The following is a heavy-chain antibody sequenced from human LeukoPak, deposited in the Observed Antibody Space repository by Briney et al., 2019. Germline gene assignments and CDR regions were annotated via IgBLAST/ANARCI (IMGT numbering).Heavy chain of an antibody. V-gene: IGHV5-51*01. Sequence: GESLKISCKGSGYSFTSYWIGWVRQMPGKGLEWMGIIYPGDSDTRYSPSFQGQVTISADKSISTAYLQWSSLKASDTAMYYCARLYIVVVPAAPLGWFDHWGQGTLVTVSS. CDR1: GYSFTSYW. J-gene: IGHJ5*02. CDR3: ARLYIVVVPAAPLGWFDH. CDR2: IYPGDSDT. D-gene: IGHD2-2*01.